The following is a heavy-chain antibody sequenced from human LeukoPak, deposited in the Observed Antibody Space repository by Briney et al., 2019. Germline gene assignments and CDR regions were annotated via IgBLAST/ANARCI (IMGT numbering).Heavy chain of an antibody. CDR2: IYYSGST. J-gene: IGHJ6*02. D-gene: IGHD3-3*01. Sequence: SETLSLTCTVSGGSISSGGYSWSWIRQHPGKGPEWIGYIYYSGSTYYNPSLKSRVTISVDTSKNQFSLKLSSVTAADTAVYYCARGHYDFWSGYPYYYGMDVWGQGTTVTVSS. V-gene: IGHV4-31*03. CDR3: ARGHYDFWSGYPYYYGMDV. CDR1: GGSISSGGYS.